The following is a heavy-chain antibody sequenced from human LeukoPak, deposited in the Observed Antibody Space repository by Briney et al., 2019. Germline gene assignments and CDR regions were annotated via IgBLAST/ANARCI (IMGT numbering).Heavy chain of an antibody. J-gene: IGHJ5*02. CDR3: ARTVYSNNWAPASCCHP. Sequence: PSETLSLTCAVHGGSFSDYDWTWIRQSPGKGLEWIGEISERGSTNYNPSLGSRITISLDTSKNQFSLHVRSVVAADTAVYYCARTVYSNNWAPASCCHPWGQGTLVTVSS. CDR2: ISERGST. V-gene: IGHV4-34*01. CDR1: GGSFSDYD. D-gene: IGHD4-11*01.